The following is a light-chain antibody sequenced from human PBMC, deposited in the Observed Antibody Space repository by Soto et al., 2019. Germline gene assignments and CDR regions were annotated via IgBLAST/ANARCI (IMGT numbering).Light chain of an antibody. Sequence: QSVLTQPASMSGSPGQSITISCTGTSSDVGSYNLVSWYQQHPGKAPKLIIYEVSKRPSGVSNRFSGSKSGNTASLTISGLQAEDEADYYCCSYAGSSTLEVFGTGTKLTVL. J-gene: IGLJ1*01. CDR2: EVS. CDR1: SSDVGSYNL. CDR3: CSYAGSSTLEV. V-gene: IGLV2-23*02.